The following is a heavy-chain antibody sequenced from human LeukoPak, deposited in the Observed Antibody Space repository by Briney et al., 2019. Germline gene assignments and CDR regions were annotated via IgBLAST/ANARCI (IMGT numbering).Heavy chain of an antibody. J-gene: IGHJ5*02. Sequence: GGSLRLSCAASGFTFNTYWMHWVRHAPGKGLVWVSRISSDGSFINYADSVKGRFTVSRDNAKNTLYLQMNSLRDEDTAIYYCARGPGSGGGYYVGDAWGQGTQVTVSS. CDR1: GFTFNTYW. V-gene: IGHV3-74*01. CDR3: ARGPGSGGGYYVGDA. D-gene: IGHD1-26*01. CDR2: ISSDGSFI.